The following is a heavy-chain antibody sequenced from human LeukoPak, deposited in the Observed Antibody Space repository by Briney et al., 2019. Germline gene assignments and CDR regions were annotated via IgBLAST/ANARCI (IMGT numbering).Heavy chain of an antibody. J-gene: IGHJ4*02. CDR3: AKGIELWLTCFDH. CDR1: GFSFSSYV. D-gene: IGHD5-18*01. V-gene: IGHV3-23*01. Sequence: PGGSLRLSCVASGFSFSSYVMNWVRQAPGTGLEWVSAISGNGGSTYYADSVKGRFTISRDNSKNTLPLQMNSLRAEDTAVYYCAKGIELWLTCFDHWGQGTLVTASS. CDR2: ISGNGGST.